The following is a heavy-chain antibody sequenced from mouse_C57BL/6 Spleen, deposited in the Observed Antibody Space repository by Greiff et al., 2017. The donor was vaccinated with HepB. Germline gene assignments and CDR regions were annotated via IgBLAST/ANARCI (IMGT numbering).Heavy chain of an antibody. CDR2: IYPRSGNT. J-gene: IGHJ2*01. CDR3: ARDITTVVAPFDY. D-gene: IGHD1-1*01. V-gene: IGHV1-81*01. CDR1: GYTFTSYG. Sequence: QVQLKESGAELARPGASVKLSCKASGYTFTSYGISWVKQRTGQGLEWIGEIYPRSGNTYYNEKFKGKATLTADKSSSTAYMELRSLTSEDSAVYFCARDITTVVAPFDYWGQGTTLTVSS.